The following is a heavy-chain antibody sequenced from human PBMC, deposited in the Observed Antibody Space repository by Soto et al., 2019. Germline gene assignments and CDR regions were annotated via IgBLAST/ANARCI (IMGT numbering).Heavy chain of an antibody. D-gene: IGHD6-6*01. Sequence: PGGSLRLSCAASGFMFSTFTMHWVRQAPGKGLEWISSIGSGSTYIHYVDSVKGRFTVSRDNAKNSLYLQMNTLRVEDTAVYYCASSIGPGGTEYWGQGTLVTVSS. CDR3: ASSIGPGGTEY. J-gene: IGHJ4*02. CDR2: IGSGSTYI. CDR1: GFMFSTFT. V-gene: IGHV3-21*06.